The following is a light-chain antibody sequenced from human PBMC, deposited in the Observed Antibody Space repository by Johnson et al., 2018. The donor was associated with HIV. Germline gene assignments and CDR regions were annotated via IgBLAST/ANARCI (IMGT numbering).Light chain of an antibody. Sequence: QSVLTQPPSVSAAPGQKVTISCSGSSSNIGNKYVSWYQQLPGTAPKLLIYDNNKRPSGIPARFSGSKSGTSATLGITGLQTGDEADYYCGTWDSSLSAGGNVFGTGTKVTVL. V-gene: IGLV1-51*01. CDR1: SSNIGNKY. CDR3: GTWDSSLSAGGNV. CDR2: DNN. J-gene: IGLJ1*01.